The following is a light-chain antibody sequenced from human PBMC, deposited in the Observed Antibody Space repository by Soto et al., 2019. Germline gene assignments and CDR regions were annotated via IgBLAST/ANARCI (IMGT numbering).Light chain of an antibody. CDR3: QQANSFPIT. Sequence: DMQMTQTPSSVSASVGDRVTITCRASQGISSLLAWYQQKPGKAPTLLIYAASSLQSGVPSRFSGSGSGTDFTLTISSLQPEDFATYYCQQANSFPITFGQGTRLEIK. J-gene: IGKJ5*01. CDR2: AAS. CDR1: QGISSL. V-gene: IGKV1-12*01.